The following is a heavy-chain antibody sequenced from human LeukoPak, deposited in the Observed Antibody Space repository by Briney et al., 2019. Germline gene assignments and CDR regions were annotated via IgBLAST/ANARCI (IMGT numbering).Heavy chain of an antibody. CDR2: ISWNSGSI. CDR1: GFTFDDYA. Sequence: GGSLRLSCAASGFTFDDYAMHWVRQAPGKGLEWVSGISWNSGSIVYADSVKGRFTISRDNAKNSLYLQMNSLRAEDTALYYCAKDPHYGSGSYPYYFDYWGQGTLVTVSS. V-gene: IGHV3-9*01. J-gene: IGHJ4*02. D-gene: IGHD3-10*01. CDR3: AKDPHYGSGSYPYYFDY.